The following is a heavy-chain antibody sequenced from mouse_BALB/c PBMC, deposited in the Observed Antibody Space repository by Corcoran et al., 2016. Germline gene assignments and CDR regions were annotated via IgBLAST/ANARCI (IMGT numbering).Heavy chain of an antibody. V-gene: IGHV3-6*02. CDR3: AKLLGPLDY. J-gene: IGHJ2*01. D-gene: IGHD1-2*01. CDR2: ISYDGSN. Sequence: DVQLQESGPGRVKPSQSLSLTCSVTGYSITIGYYWNWIRQFPGNKLEWMGYISYDGSNSYNPSLKNRISITRATSKNQFFLKLNSVTTEETATYYCAKLLGPLDYWGQGTTLTVSS. CDR1: GYSITIGYY.